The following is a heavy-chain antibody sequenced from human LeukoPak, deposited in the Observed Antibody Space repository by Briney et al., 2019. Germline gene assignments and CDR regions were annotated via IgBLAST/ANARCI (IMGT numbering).Heavy chain of an antibody. V-gene: IGHV3-23*01. Sequence: GGSLRLSCAASGFTFSSYAMSWVRQAPGKGLEWVSVISGSGGRTSYADSVKGRFTVSRDNSMNTLYLQMNSLRAEDTAVYFCVEGGAPSYYDGSGDAYFDYWGQGTLVTVSS. D-gene: IGHD3-22*01. CDR2: ISGSGGRT. CDR1: GFTFSSYA. J-gene: IGHJ4*02. CDR3: VEGGAPSYYDGSGDAYFDY.